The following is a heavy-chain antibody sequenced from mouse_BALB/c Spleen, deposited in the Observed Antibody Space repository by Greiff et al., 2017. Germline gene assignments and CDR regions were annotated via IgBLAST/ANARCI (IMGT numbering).Heavy chain of an antibody. V-gene: IGHV14-4*02. CDR3: NAPFYGNYVAY. CDR1: GFNIKDYY. Sequence: EVQLQQSGAELVRSGASVKLSCTASGFNIKDYYMHWVKQRPEQGLEWIGWIDPENGDTEYAPKFQGKATMTADTSSNTAYLQLSSLTSEDTAVYYCNAPFYGNYVAYWGQGTLVTVSA. J-gene: IGHJ3*01. D-gene: IGHD2-10*01. CDR2: IDPENGDT.